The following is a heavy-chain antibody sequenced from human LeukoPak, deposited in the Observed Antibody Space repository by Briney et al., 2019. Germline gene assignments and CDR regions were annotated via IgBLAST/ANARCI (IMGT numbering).Heavy chain of an antibody. CDR2: INADGSTA. CDR3: VVVVEPPDSDGFDV. CDR1: GFTFSSSW. Sequence: PGGSLRPSCVASGFTFSSSWLHWVRQAPGQGLVWVSLINADGSTATYADSVKGRFTISRDNARNTLSLQMNSLTIEDTAVYYCVVVVEPPDSDGFDVWGQGTMITVSS. J-gene: IGHJ3*01. D-gene: IGHD1-14*01. V-gene: IGHV3-74*01.